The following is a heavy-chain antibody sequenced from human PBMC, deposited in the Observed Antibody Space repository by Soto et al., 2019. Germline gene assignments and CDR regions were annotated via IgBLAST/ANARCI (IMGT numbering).Heavy chain of an antibody. CDR1: HYIFTSYG. D-gene: IGHD2-2*01. CDR3: ARSSSPAGTFDI. CDR2: INAYNGNT. J-gene: IGHJ3*02. V-gene: IGHV1-18*04. Sequence: ALVKVSCKASHYIFTSYGLTWVRRAPGQGLEWMGWINAYNGNTNYAQNFQGRLTMTTETSTSTAYLEVRSLTSDDTAVYYCARSSSPAGTFDIWGQGTMVTVSS.